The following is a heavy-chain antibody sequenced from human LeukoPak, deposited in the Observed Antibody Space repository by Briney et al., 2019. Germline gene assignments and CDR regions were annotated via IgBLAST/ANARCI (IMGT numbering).Heavy chain of an antibody. CDR2: IYTSGST. V-gene: IGHV4-4*09. CDR3: ARQEQKYYYYMDV. CDR1: GGSISSYY. J-gene: IGHJ6*03. D-gene: IGHD1-26*01. Sequence: SETLSLTCTVSGGSISSYYWSWIRRPPGKGLEWIGYIYTSGSTNYNPSLKSRVTISVDTSKNQFSLKLGSVTAADTAVYYCARQEQKYYYYMDVWGKGTTVTVSS.